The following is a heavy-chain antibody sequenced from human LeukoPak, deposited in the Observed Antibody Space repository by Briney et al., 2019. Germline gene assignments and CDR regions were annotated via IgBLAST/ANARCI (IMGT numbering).Heavy chain of an antibody. J-gene: IGHJ3*02. CDR1: GGSISSYY. CDR3: AREYRWQWPQPGAFDI. D-gene: IGHD6-19*01. CDR2: IYTSGST. V-gene: IGHV4-4*07. Sequence: PSETLSLTCTVSGGSISSYYWSWIRQPAGKGLEWIGRIYTSGSTNYNPSLKSRVTMSVDTSKNQFSLKLSSVTAADTAVYYCAREYRWQWPQPGAFDIWGQGTMVTVSS.